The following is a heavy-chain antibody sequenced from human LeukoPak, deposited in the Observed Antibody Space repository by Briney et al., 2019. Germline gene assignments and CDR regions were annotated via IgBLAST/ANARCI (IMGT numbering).Heavy chain of an antibody. CDR2: INSDGSTT. D-gene: IGHD2-8*02. J-gene: IGHJ5*02. Sequence: GGSLRLSCAASGFTFMSYLRPWGRRAPAKVLVWVSRINSDGSTTSYADSVKGRFTISRDNAKNTLYLQMNSLRAEDTAVYYCARVLTGSWDWFDPWGQGTLVTVSS. V-gene: IGHV3-74*01. CDR1: GFTFMSYL. CDR3: ARVLTGSWDWFDP.